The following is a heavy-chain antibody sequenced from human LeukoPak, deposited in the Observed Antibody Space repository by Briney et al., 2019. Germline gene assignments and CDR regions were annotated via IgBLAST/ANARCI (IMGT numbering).Heavy chain of an antibody. CDR3: AKDISLKYYYYGMDV. Sequence: GGSPRLSCAASGFTFSSYSMNWVRQAPGKGLEWVSYISSSSSTIYYADSVKGRFTISRDNAKNSLYLQMNSLRAEDTALYYCAKDISLKYYYYGMDVWGQGTTVTVSS. CDR1: GFTFSSYS. J-gene: IGHJ6*02. CDR2: ISSSSSTI. V-gene: IGHV3-48*01.